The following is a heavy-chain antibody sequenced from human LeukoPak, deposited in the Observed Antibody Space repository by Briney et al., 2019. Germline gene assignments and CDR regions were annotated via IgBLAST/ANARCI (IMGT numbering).Heavy chain of an antibody. Sequence: GGSLRLSCAASGFSVNSNYMSWVRQPPGKGLEWVSVIYSGDKTYYADSVKGRFTISRDNSKNTLYLRMSSLRAEDTAVYYCARATFWSGYQRDSWYMDIWGKGTTVTVSS. CDR3: ARATFWSGYQRDSWYMDI. J-gene: IGHJ6*03. CDR1: GFSVNSNY. D-gene: IGHD3-3*01. V-gene: IGHV3-66*02. CDR2: IYSGDKT.